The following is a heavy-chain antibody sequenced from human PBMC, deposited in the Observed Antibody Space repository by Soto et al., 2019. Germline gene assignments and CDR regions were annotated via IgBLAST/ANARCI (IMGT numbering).Heavy chain of an antibody. CDR3: ARGGPFDY. V-gene: IGHV3-21*04. J-gene: IGHJ4*02. CDR1: GFTFSSYS. CDR2: ISSSSSYI. Sequence: EVQLVESGGGLVKPGGSLRLSCAASGFTFSSYSMNWVRQAPGKGLEWVSSISSSSSYIYYADSVKGRFTISRDNAKNSLYLQLSSLRAEDRAVDYRARGGPFDYWGQGTLVTVSS.